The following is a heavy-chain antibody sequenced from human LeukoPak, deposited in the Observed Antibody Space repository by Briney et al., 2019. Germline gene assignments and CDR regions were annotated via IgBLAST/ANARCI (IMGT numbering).Heavy chain of an antibody. D-gene: IGHD2-15*01. CDR3: AKDWWIGRPLPPD. Sequence: GGSLRLSCAASGFTFSSYAMSRVRQAPGKGPEWVSAISGSGGSTYYADSVKGRFTISRDNSKNTLYLQMNSLRAEDTAVYYCAKDWWIGRPLPPDWGQGTLVTVSS. V-gene: IGHV3-23*01. J-gene: IGHJ4*02. CDR1: GFTFSSYA. CDR2: ISGSGGST.